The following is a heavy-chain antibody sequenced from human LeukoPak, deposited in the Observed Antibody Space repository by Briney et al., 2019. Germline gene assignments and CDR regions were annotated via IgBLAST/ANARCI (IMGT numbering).Heavy chain of an antibody. J-gene: IGHJ4*02. Sequence: ASVKVSCKASGYTFTSYGISWVRQAPGQGLEWMGWISPYNGNTHYAQKLQGRVTMTTDTSTSTAYMELRSLRSDDTAVFYCALRYCSGGSCHFPIGFPNSYFNYWGQGTLVTVSS. D-gene: IGHD2-15*01. CDR1: GYTFTSYG. CDR2: ISPYNGNT. V-gene: IGHV1-18*01. CDR3: ALRYCSGGSCHFPIGFPNSYFNY.